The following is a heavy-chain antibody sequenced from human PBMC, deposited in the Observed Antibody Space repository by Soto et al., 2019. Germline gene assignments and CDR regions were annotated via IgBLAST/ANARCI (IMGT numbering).Heavy chain of an antibody. D-gene: IGHD6-13*01. V-gene: IGHV3-66*01. J-gene: IGHJ4*02. CDR2: IYSGGST. CDR1: GFTVSSNY. CDR3: ARGPGIAAAGTVDY. Sequence: GVSLRLSCAASGFTVSSNYMSWVRQAPGKGLEWVSVIYSGGSTYYADSVKGRFTISRDNSKNTLYLQMNSLRAEDTAVYYCARGPGIAAAGTVDYWGQGTLVTVSS.